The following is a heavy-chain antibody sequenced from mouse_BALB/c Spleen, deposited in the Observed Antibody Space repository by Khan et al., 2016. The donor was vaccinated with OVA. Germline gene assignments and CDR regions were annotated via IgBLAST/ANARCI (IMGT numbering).Heavy chain of an antibody. V-gene: IGHV3-5*02. Sequence: VQLKESGPGLVKPSQTVSLTYTVTGISITSGNYRWSWIRQFPGNKLEWIGNIYYSGTVTYNPSLTSRTTITRALSKNQFFLEMNSLTAEDTTTYYCARDYGSLYWFFDVWGAGTTVTVSS. CDR3: ARDYGSLYWFFDV. D-gene: IGHD1-1*01. CDR2: IYYSGTV. J-gene: IGHJ1*01. CDR1: GISITSGNYR.